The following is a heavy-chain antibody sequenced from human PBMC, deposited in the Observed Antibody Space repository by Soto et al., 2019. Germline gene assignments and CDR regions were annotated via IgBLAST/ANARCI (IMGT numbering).Heavy chain of an antibody. CDR2: ILPIFGTT. D-gene: IGHD1-1*01. CDR1: GGTFSNYA. Sequence: QVQVVQSGAEVKKPGSSVKVSCKASGGTFSNYAISWVRQAPGQGLEWMGGILPIFGTTNYPQKSQGRVTIKADEPTSKSYLXXXXXRXXXTXXXXXXXXXXXXXGTCPDYFDYWGQGTLVTFSS. V-gene: IGHV1-69*01. J-gene: IGHJ4*02. CDR3: XXXXXXXXGTCPDYFDY.